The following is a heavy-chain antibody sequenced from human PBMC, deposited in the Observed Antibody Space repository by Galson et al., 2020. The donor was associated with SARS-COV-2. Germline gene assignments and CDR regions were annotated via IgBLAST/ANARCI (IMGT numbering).Heavy chain of an antibody. D-gene: IGHD3-10*01. CDR1: GFTFSSYG. CDR3: AKIGSGSYRAPFDY. CDR2: ISYDGSNK. J-gene: IGHJ4*02. V-gene: IGHV3-30*18. Sequence: QLGESLKISCAASGFTFSSYGMHWVRQAPGKGLEWVAVISYDGSNKYYADSVKGRFTISRDNSKNTLYLQMNSLRAEDTAVYYCAKIGSGSYRAPFDYWGQGTLVTVSS.